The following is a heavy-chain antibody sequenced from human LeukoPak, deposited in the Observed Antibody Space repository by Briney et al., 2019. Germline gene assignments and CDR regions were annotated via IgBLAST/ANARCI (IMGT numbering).Heavy chain of an antibody. Sequence: GGSLRLSCAASGFTFSDYYMSWIRHAPGKGLEWVSYISSSGSTIYYADSVKGRFTISRDNAKNSLYLQMNSLRAEDAAVYYCARDKRVGATILDYWGQGTLVTVSS. CDR2: ISSSGSTI. CDR3: ARDKRVGATILDY. CDR1: GFTFSDYY. J-gene: IGHJ4*02. V-gene: IGHV3-11*04. D-gene: IGHD1-26*01.